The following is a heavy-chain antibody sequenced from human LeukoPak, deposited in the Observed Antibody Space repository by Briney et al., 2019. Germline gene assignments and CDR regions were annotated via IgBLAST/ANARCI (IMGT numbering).Heavy chain of an antibody. J-gene: IGHJ5*02. D-gene: IGHD3-3*01. CDR3: ARVEVNYDFWSGYYYWFDP. V-gene: IGHV4-4*07. CDR2: IYTSGST. Sequence: SETLSLTCTVSGGSISSYYWSWIRQPAGKGLEWNGRIYTSGSTNYNPSLKSRVTMSVDTSKNQFSLKLSSVTAADTAVYYCARVEVNYDFWSGYYYWFDPWGQGTLVTVSS. CDR1: GGSISSYY.